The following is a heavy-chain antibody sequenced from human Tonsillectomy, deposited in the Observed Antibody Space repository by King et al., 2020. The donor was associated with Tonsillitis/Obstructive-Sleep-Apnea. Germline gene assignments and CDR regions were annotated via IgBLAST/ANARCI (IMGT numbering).Heavy chain of an antibody. V-gene: IGHV4-31*03. Sequence: VPLQESGPGLVKPSQTLSLTCTVSGGSISSGGYYWSWIRQHPGKGLEWIGYISYSGSSYYNPSLKSRVTISIDTSKNKFSLKLSSVTAADTAVYYCARTTPPYYNYYMDVWGKGTTATVSS. CDR1: GGSISSGGYY. CDR3: ARTTPPYYNYYMDV. D-gene: IGHD4-11*01. J-gene: IGHJ6*03. CDR2: ISYSGSS.